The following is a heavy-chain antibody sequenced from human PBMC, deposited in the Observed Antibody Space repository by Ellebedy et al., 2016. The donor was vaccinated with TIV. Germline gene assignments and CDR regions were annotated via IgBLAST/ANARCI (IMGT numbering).Heavy chain of an antibody. CDR3: SATTYYDIMTGYYREAPPEY. D-gene: IGHD3-9*01. CDR2: IRSKPYGGTT. V-gene: IGHV3-49*04. Sequence: PGGSLRLSCTASGLTFGDYAVSWVRQAPGKGLEWVGLIRSKPYGGTTEYAASVKGRFTISRDESKSIAYLQMDSLKTEDTAVYYCSATTYYDIMTGYYREAPPEYWGQGTQVTVSS. J-gene: IGHJ4*02. CDR1: GLTFGDYA.